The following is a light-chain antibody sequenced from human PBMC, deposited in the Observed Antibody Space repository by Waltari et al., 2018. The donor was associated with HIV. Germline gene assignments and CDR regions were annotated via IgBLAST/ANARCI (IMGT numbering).Light chain of an antibody. Sequence: SYELTQPFSVSVALGQTVRITCGGNTIGTKDVHWYQQRPGQAPLLVIFNDRNRPSGIPERFSGSKSRNTATLTISGAQAGDEADYYCQVWHYSVVFGGGTKLTVL. V-gene: IGLV3-9*01. CDR1: TIGTKD. J-gene: IGLJ3*02. CDR2: NDR. CDR3: QVWHYSVV.